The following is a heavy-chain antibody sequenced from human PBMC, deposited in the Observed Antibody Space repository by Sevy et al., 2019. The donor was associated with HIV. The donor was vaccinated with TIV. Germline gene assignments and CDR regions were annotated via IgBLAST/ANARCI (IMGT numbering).Heavy chain of an antibody. CDR2: IYSGGST. J-gene: IGHJ6*02. Sequence: GESLKISCAASGFTVSSNYMSWVRQAPGKGLEWVSVIYSGGSTYYGDSVKGRVTIHRDNSKNTLNLQRNSLRAEDTAVYYGARAEDGDYRGYYYGMDVWGQGTTVTVSS. CDR3: ARAEDGDYRGYYYGMDV. CDR1: GFTVSSNY. V-gene: IGHV3-53*01. D-gene: IGHD4-17*01.